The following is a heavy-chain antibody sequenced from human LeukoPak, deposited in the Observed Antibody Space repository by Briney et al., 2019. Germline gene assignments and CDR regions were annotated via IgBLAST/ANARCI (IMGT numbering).Heavy chain of an antibody. V-gene: IGHV4-34*01. CDR1: GGSFSGYY. CDR3: ARGVARNYYGSGSPLGY. CDR2: INHSGST. D-gene: IGHD3-10*01. Sequence: SETLSLTCAVYGGSFSGYYWSWIRQPPGKGLEWIGEINHSGSTNYNPSLKSRVTISVDTSKNQFSLKLSSVTAADTAVYYCARGVARNYYGSGSPLGYWGQGTLVTVSS. J-gene: IGHJ4*02.